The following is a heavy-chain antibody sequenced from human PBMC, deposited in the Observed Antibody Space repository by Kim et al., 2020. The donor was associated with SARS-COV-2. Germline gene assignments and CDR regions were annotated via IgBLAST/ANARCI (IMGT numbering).Heavy chain of an antibody. Sequence: VKGRFTISRDNSKNTLYLQMNSLRAEDTAVYYCAKGAYYGSGSYYAFDYWGQGTLVTVSS. D-gene: IGHD3-10*01. J-gene: IGHJ4*02. CDR3: AKGAYYGSGSYYAFDY. V-gene: IGHV3-33*06.